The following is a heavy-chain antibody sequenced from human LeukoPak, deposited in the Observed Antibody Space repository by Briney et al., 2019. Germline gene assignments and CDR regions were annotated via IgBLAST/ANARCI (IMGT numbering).Heavy chain of an antibody. CDR2: ISGSGGST. J-gene: IGHJ4*02. V-gene: IGHV3-23*01. CDR1: GFTFSSYG. Sequence: GGSLRLSCAASGFTFSSYGMSWVRQAPGKGLEWVSAISGSGGSTYYADSVKGRFTISRDNAKNSLYLQMNSLRAEDTAVYYCARDHSEDSSGPTEGVDYWGQGTLVTVSS. CDR3: ARDHSEDSSGPTEGVDY. D-gene: IGHD3-22*01.